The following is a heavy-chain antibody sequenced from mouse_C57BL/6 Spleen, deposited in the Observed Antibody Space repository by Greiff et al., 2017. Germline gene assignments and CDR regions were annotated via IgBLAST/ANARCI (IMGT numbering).Heavy chain of an antibody. CDR2: INPGSGGT. D-gene: IGHD1-1*01. V-gene: IGHV1-54*01. J-gene: IGHJ2*01. CDR1: GYAFTHYL. CDR3: ERRGYYYCSSNHFDY. Sequence: VQLQQSGAELVRPGTSVKLSCKASGYAFTHYLIEWVKQRPGPGLEWIGVINPGSGGTNYNETLQGKATLTADNASSTAYMQLSRRTAEYSAVYFCERRGYYYCSSNHFDYWGQGTTLTVSS.